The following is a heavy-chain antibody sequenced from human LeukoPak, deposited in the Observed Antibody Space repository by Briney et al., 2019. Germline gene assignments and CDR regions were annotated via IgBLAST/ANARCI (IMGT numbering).Heavy chain of an antibody. CDR2: INPNSGGT. Sequence: ASVKVSCKASGYTFTGYYMHWVRQAPGQGLEWMGWINPNSGGTNYAQKFQGRVTMTRDTSISTAYMELSRLRSDDTAVYCCASIAARHFVCHLDYWGQGTLVTVSS. V-gene: IGHV1-2*02. D-gene: IGHD6-6*01. CDR3: ASIAARHFVCHLDY. CDR1: GYTFTGYY. J-gene: IGHJ4*02.